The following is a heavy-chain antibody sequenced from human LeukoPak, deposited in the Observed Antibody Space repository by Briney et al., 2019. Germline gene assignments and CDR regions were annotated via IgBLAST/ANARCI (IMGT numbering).Heavy chain of an antibody. CDR1: GYSFTSYW. D-gene: IGHD3-22*01. Sequence: GESLKISCKGSGYSFTSYWIGWVRQMPGKGLEWMGIIYPVDSDTRYSPTVQGQFTISADKSISTAYLQWSSLKASDTAMYYCARRNHYYDSSGLDYWGQGTLVTDSS. CDR3: ARRNHYYDSSGLDY. V-gene: IGHV5-51*01. CDR2: IYPVDSDT. J-gene: IGHJ4*02.